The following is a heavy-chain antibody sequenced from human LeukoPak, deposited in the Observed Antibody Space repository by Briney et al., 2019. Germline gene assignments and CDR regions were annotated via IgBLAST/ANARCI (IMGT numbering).Heavy chain of an antibody. J-gene: IGHJ4*02. CDR2: IYHSGST. CDR3: ARGFGGASLHFDY. V-gene: IGHV4-38-2*02. CDR1: GYSISSGYY. Sequence: SETLSLTCTVSGYSISSGYYWGWIRQPPGKGLEWIGSIYHSGSTYYNPSLKSRVTISVDTSKNQFSLKLSSVTAADTAVYYCARGFGGASLHFDYWGQGTLVTVSS. D-gene: IGHD1-26*01.